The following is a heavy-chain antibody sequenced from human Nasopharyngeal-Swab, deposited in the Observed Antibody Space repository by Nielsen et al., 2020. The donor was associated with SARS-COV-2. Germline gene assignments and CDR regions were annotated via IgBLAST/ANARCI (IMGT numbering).Heavy chain of an antibody. J-gene: IGHJ3*02. V-gene: IGHV3-11*04. D-gene: IGHD1-1*01. CDR3: ASSQAYNWNDSDAFGI. Sequence: GESLKISCAASGFTFSDYYMSWIRQAPGKGLEWVSYISSSGSTIYYADSVKGRFTISRDNAKNSLYLQMNSLRAEDTAVYYCASSQAYNWNDSDAFGIWGQGTMVTVSS. CDR1: GFTFSDYY. CDR2: ISSSGSTI.